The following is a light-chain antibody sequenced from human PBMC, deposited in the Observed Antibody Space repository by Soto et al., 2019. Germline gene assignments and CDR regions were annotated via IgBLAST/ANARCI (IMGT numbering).Light chain of an antibody. CDR2: DAS. V-gene: IGKV1-5*01. CDR1: QSISSW. J-gene: IGKJ5*01. CDR3: QQYKCYST. Sequence: GDRVTITCRASQSISSWLAWYQQKPGKAPKLLIYDASSLESGVPSRFSGSGSGTEFTLTISSLQPDDFATYYCQQYKCYSTFCQGTRLEIK.